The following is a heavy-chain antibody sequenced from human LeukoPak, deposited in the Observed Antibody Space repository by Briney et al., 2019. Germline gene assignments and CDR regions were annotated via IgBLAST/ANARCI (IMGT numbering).Heavy chain of an antibody. CDR3: ARGGYQLRNNWFDP. J-gene: IGHJ5*02. CDR2: IYYSGST. D-gene: IGHD2-2*01. V-gene: IGHV4-59*11. CDR1: GGSISSHY. Sequence: SETLSLTCTVSGGSISSHYWSWIRQPPGKGLEWIGYIYYSGSTNYNPSLKSRVTISVDTSKNQFSLKLSSVTAADTAVYYCARGGYQLRNNWFDPWGQGTLVTVSS.